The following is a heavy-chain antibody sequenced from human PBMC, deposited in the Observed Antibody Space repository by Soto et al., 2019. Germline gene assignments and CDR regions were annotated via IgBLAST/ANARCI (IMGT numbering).Heavy chain of an antibody. Sequence: QVQLQQWGAGLLKPSETLSLTCAVYGGSFSGYYWSWIRQPPGKGLEWIGEINHSGSTNYNPSLKSRFTISVDTSKNQFSLKLSSVTAADTAVYYCARGWLCRIEDGQQIRSWFDPWGQGTLVTVSS. CDR1: GGSFSGYY. D-gene: IGHD2-8*02. V-gene: IGHV4-34*01. CDR2: INHSGST. CDR3: ARGWLCRIEDGQQIRSWFDP. J-gene: IGHJ5*02.